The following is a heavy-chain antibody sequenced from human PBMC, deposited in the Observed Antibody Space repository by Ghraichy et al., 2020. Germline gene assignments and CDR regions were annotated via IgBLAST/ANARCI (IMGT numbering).Heavy chain of an antibody. CDR3: AGGRHSGLDS. CDR1: GDSVFRNDVA. D-gene: IGHD1-26*01. J-gene: IGHJ4*02. V-gene: IGHV6-1*01. CDR2: TFYTFKWNN. Sequence: SQTLSLTCAISGDSVFRNDVAWNWIRQSPSRGLEWLGRTFYTFKWNNDYALFVESRMTINLDTSKNQFFLQLNSVTPENTAIYYCAGGRHSGLDSWGQGTLVTVSS.